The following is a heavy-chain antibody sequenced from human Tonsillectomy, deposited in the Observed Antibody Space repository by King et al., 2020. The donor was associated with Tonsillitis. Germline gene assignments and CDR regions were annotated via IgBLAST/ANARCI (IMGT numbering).Heavy chain of an antibody. CDR2: ISYDGSNK. CDR1: GFTFSSYA. V-gene: IGHV3-30-3*01. Sequence: QLVQSGGGVVQPGRSLRLSCAASGFTFSSYAMHWVRQAPGKGLEWVAIISYDGSNKYYADSVKGRFTISRDNSKNTLYLQMNSLRAEDKAVYYCAREGITMVRGVTYYYGMDVWGQGTTVTVSS. J-gene: IGHJ6*02. D-gene: IGHD3-10*01. CDR3: AREGITMVRGVTYYYGMDV.